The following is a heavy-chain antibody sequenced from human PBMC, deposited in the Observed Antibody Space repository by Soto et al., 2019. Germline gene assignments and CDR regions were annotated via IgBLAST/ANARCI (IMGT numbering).Heavy chain of an antibody. CDR1: GFTFSSYE. J-gene: IGHJ4*02. CDR3: ARAPTSTFGGVIVPY. V-gene: IGHV3-48*03. D-gene: IGHD3-16*02. Sequence: EVQLVESGGGLVQPGGSLRLSCAASGFTFSSYEMNWVRQAPGKGLEWVSYISSSGSTIYYADSVKGRFTISRDNAKNSLYLQMNSLRAEDTAVYYCARAPTSTFGGVIVPYWGQGTLVTVSS. CDR2: ISSSGSTI.